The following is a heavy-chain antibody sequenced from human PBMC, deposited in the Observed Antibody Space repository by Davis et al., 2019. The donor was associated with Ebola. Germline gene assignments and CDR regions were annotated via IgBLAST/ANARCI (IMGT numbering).Heavy chain of an antibody. CDR2: ISAYNGDT. Sequence: ASVKVSCKASGYTFTSYGISWVRQAPGQGLEWMGWISAYNGDTNSAQKFQARVTMTRDTSTSTVYMELSSLRSEDTAVYYCARDLIVVVVAATSGYYYYGMDVWGQGTTVTVSS. V-gene: IGHV1-18*01. CDR1: GYTFTSYG. D-gene: IGHD2-15*01. J-gene: IGHJ6*02. CDR3: ARDLIVVVVAATSGYYYYGMDV.